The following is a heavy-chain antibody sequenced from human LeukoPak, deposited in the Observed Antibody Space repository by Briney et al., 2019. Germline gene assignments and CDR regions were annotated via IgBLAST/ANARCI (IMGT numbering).Heavy chain of an antibody. CDR1: GFTFSSYA. CDR3: ARGGKPWLGYY. J-gene: IGHJ4*02. Sequence: PGGPLRLSCAASGFTFSSYAMHWVRQAPGKGLEWVAVISYDGSNKYYADSVKGRFTISRDNSKNTLYLQMNSLRAEDTAVYYCARGGKPWLGYYWGQGTLVTVSS. V-gene: IGHV3-30*04. CDR2: ISYDGSNK. D-gene: IGHD6-19*01.